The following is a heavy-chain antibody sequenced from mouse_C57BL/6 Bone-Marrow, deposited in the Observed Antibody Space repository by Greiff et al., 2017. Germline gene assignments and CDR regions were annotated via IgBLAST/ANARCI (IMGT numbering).Heavy chain of an antibody. CDR2: ISSGGSYT. CDR1: GFTFSSYG. V-gene: IGHV5-6*01. D-gene: IGHD1-1*02. J-gene: IGHJ2*01. CDR3: ARHGGLDY. Sequence: EVQLQESGGDLVKPGGSLKLSCAASGFTFSSYGMSWVRQTPDKRLEWVATISSGGSYTYYPDSVKGRFTISRDNAKNTLYLQMSSLKSEDTAMYYCARHGGLDYWVQGTTLTVAS.